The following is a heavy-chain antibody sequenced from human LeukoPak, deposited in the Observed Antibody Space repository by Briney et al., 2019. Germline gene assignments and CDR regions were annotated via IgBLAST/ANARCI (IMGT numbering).Heavy chain of an antibody. J-gene: IGHJ4*02. CDR1: GFTFSSYS. V-gene: IGHV3-48*01. CDR2: ISSSSSTI. Sequence: GGSLRLSCAASGFTFSSYSMNWVRQAPGKGLEWVSYISSSSSTIYYADSVKGGFTISRDNAKNSLYLQMNSLRAEDTAVYYCARDYDFWSGYYTEATYFDYWGQGTLVTVSS. D-gene: IGHD3-3*01. CDR3: ARDYDFWSGYYTEATYFDY.